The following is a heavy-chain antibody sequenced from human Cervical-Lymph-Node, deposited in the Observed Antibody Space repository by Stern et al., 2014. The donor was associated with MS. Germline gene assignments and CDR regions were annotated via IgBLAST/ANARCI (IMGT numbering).Heavy chain of an antibody. D-gene: IGHD1-14*01. Sequence: VQLVESGAEMKKPGSSVKVSCKASGGSFSSYAVNWVRQAPGQGPEWLGGIIPMYGAANYAQKFQGRVILIADESTSTDYMELISLTSEDTAVYYCTREATAHSGTFDFWGQGTLVTV. CDR2: IIPMYGAA. J-gene: IGHJ4*02. CDR3: TREATAHSGTFDF. V-gene: IGHV1-69*01. CDR1: GGSFSSYA.